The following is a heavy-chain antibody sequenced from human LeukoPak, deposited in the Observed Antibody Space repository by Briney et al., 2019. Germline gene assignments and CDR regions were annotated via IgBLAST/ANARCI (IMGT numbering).Heavy chain of an antibody. Sequence: SETLSLTCTVSGGSISSGGYYWSWIRQHPGKGLEWIGYIYYSGSTYYNPSLKSRVTISVDTSKNQFSLKLSSVTAADTAVYYCASTRITMMVVGSHAFDIWGQGTMVTVSS. D-gene: IGHD3-22*01. CDR1: GGSISSGGYY. CDR3: ASTRITMMVVGSHAFDI. J-gene: IGHJ3*02. V-gene: IGHV4-31*03. CDR2: IYYSGST.